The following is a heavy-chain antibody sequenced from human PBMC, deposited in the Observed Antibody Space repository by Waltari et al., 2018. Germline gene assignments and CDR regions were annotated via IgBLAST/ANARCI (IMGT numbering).Heavy chain of an antibody. CDR1: GFTFSTYW. D-gene: IGHD6-25*01. J-gene: IGHJ5*01. CDR3: ARDDSWQRLAA. Sequence: EVQLVESGGGLVQPGGSLRLSCSASGFTFSTYWMYWVRQPPGKGLEWVSSMTPDGNKGEYADSVKGRFTISRDNTKNMLYLDMNSLRVEDAAMYYCARDDSWQRLAAWGHGTLVTVSS. CDR2: MTPDGNKG. V-gene: IGHV3-74*03.